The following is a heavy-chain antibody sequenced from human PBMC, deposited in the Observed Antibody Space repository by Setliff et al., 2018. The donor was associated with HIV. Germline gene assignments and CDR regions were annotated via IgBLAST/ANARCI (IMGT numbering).Heavy chain of an antibody. D-gene: IGHD1-26*01. V-gene: IGHV4-34*01. Sequence: PSETLSLTCAVYGGSFSGYYWRWIRRPPGRGLEWIGEINHSGSPNYNMSLWSRVTISLNASRNQFSLELISVTAADTAVYYCAGGPGTTSIDYWAQGTLVTVSS. J-gene: IGHJ4*02. CDR3: AGGPGTTSIDY. CDR1: GGSFSGYY. CDR2: INHSGSP.